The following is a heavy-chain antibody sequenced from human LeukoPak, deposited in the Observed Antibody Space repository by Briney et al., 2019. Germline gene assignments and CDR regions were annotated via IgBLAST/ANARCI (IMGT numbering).Heavy chain of an antibody. CDR2: IIPILGIA. J-gene: IGHJ4*02. CDR3: ARGIGYAVTFDY. CDR1: GGTFSSYA. V-gene: IGHV1-69*04. D-gene: IGHD5-12*01. Sequence: ASVKVSCKASGGTFSSYAISWVRQAPGQGLEWMGRIIPILGIANYAQKFQGRVTITADKSTSTAYMELSSLRSEDTAVYYCARGIGYAVTFDYWGQGTLVTVSS.